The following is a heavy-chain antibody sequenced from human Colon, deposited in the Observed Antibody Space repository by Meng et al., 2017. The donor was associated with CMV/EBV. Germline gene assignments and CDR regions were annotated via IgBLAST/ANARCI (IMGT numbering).Heavy chain of an antibody. J-gene: IGHJ4*02. D-gene: IGHD1-26*01. CDR1: GFSLNTSGMR. CDR2: IDWDDDT. Sequence: SGPTLVKPTQTLTLTCTVSGFSLNTSGMRVSWIRQPPGKALEWLARIDWDDDTFYSTSLKTRLTISKDTSKTPVVLTMTNMDPVDTATYYFARIASGTFHFDYWGQGTLVTVSS. V-gene: IGHV2-70D*14. CDR3: ARIASGTFHFDY.